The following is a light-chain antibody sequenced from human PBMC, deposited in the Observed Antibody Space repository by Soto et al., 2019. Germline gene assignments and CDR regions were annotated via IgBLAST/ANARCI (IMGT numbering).Light chain of an antibody. CDR3: QQYNDWPAT. CDR2: GAS. J-gene: IGKJ1*01. V-gene: IGKV3-15*01. CDR1: QSVGTN. Sequence: EIVMTQSPATLSVSPGERATLSCRAGQSVGTNLAWYQQKPGQAPSLLIYGASTRATGIPARFSGSGSGTEFTLTVSSLQSEDFAVYYCQQYNDWPATFGQGTKVDIK.